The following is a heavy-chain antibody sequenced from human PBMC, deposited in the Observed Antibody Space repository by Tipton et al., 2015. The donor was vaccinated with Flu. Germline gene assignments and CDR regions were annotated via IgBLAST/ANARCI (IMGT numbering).Heavy chain of an antibody. CDR1: GFTFGDYA. Sequence: SLRLSCTASGFTFGDYAMSWVRQAPGKGLEWVGFIRSKAYGGTTEYAASVKGRFTISRDDSKSIAYLQMSSLKTEDTAVYYCTRTPIAVAGLLPMDVWGQGTTVTVSS. CDR2: IRSKAYGGTT. D-gene: IGHD6-19*01. J-gene: IGHJ6*02. V-gene: IGHV3-49*04. CDR3: TRTPIAVAGLLPMDV.